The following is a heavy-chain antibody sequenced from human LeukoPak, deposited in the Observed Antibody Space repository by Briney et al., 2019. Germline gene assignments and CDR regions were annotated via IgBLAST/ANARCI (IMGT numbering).Heavy chain of an antibody. CDR2: INPNSGGT. D-gene: IGHD6-6*01. V-gene: IGHV1-2*02. J-gene: IGHJ4*02. Sequence: ASVKVSCKASGYTFTGYYMHWVRQAPGQGLEWMGWINPNSGGTNYAQKFQGRVTMTRDTSISTAYMELSRLRSDDTAVCYCARGLEYSSSLGYWGQGTLVTVSS. CDR3: ARGLEYSSSLGY. CDR1: GYTFTGYY.